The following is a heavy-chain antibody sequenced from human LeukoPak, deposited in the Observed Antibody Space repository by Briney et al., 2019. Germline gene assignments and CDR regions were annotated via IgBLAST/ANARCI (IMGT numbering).Heavy chain of an antibody. Sequence: ASVKVSCKASGYTFTSYGISWVRQAPGQGLEWMGIINPSGGSTSYAQKFQGRVTMTRDTSTSTVYMELSSLRSEDTAVYYCARSPPHYYDSSGPDYWGQGTLVTVSS. J-gene: IGHJ4*02. V-gene: IGHV1-46*01. D-gene: IGHD3-22*01. CDR3: ARSPPHYYDSSGPDY. CDR2: INPSGGST. CDR1: GYTFTSYG.